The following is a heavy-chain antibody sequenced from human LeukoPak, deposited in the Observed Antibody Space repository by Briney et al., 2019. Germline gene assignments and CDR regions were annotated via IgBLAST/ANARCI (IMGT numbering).Heavy chain of an antibody. D-gene: IGHD5-12*01. CDR2: IYYSGST. Sequence: PSETLSLTCTVSDGSISSYYWSWIRQPPGKGLEWIGYIYYSGSTNYNPSLKSRVTISVDTSKNQFSLKLSSVTAADTAVYYCAREGGYDFGWFDPWGQGTLVTVSS. CDR1: DGSISSYY. V-gene: IGHV4-59*01. CDR3: AREGGYDFGWFDP. J-gene: IGHJ5*02.